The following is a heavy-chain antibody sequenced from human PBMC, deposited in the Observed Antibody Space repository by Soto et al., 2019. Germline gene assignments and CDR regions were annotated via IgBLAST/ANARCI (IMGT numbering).Heavy chain of an antibody. Sequence: ASVKVSCKASGYTFTSYGISWVRQAPGQGLEWMGWISAYNGNTNYAQKLQGRVTMTTDTSTSTAYMELRSLRSDGTAVYYCARYTPKYSSSSHFDYWGQGTLVTVSS. CDR2: ISAYNGNT. D-gene: IGHD6-6*01. CDR3: ARYTPKYSSSSHFDY. CDR1: GYTFTSYG. J-gene: IGHJ4*02. V-gene: IGHV1-18*01.